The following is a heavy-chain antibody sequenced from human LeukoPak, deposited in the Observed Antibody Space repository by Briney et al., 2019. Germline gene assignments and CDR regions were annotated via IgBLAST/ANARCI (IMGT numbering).Heavy chain of an antibody. CDR3: AKDEIYGSGSYYPYDAFDI. Sequence: PGGSLRLSCAASGFTFSSYGMHWVRQAPGKGLEWVAFIRYDGSNKYYADSVKGRFTISRDNSKNTLYLQMNSLRAEDTAVYYCAKDEIYGSGSYYPYDAFDIWGQGTMVTVSS. D-gene: IGHD3-10*01. J-gene: IGHJ3*02. CDR2: IRYDGSNK. CDR1: GFTFSSYG. V-gene: IGHV3-30*02.